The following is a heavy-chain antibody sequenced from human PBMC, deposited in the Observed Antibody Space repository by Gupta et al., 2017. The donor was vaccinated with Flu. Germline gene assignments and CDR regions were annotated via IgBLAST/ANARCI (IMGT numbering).Heavy chain of an antibody. CDR3: ARDEGSSWEYNWFDP. Sequence: QVQLVESGGGVVQPGRSLRLSCAASGFTFSSYGMHWVRQAPGKGLEWVAVIWYDGSNKYYADSVKGRFTISRDNSKNTLYLQMNSLRAEDTAVYYCARDEGSSWEYNWFDPWGQGTLVTVSS. CDR1: GFTFSSYG. CDR2: IWYDGSNK. D-gene: IGHD6-13*01. J-gene: IGHJ5*02. V-gene: IGHV3-33*01.